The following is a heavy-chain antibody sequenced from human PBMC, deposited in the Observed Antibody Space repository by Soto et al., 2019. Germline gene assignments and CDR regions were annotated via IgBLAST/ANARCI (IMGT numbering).Heavy chain of an antibody. CDR1: GFTFSSYA. CDR3: ANALDGIDDYFYAMGV. J-gene: IGHJ6*02. Sequence: GGSLRLSCAASGFTFSSYAMHWVRQAPGKGLEWVAVISYDGSNKYYADSVKGRFTISRDNSKNTLYLQMNSLRFDDTAIYYCANALDGIDDYFYAMGVWGQGTTVTVSS. CDR2: ISYDGSNK. D-gene: IGHD1-1*01. V-gene: IGHV3-30-3*01.